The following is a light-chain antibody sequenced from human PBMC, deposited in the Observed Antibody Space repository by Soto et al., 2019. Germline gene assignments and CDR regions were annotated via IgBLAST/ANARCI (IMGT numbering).Light chain of an antibody. CDR2: AAS. CDR3: QQSYSTLSWT. J-gene: IGKJ1*01. V-gene: IGKV1-39*01. CDR1: QSISSY. Sequence: DMQMSHPPSSLSAAVGDRVTMACRASQSISSYLNWYQQKPGKAPKLLIYAASSLQSGVPSRFSGSGSGTDFTLTIRSLQPEDFATYYCQQSYSTLSWTCGQGTTVDIK.